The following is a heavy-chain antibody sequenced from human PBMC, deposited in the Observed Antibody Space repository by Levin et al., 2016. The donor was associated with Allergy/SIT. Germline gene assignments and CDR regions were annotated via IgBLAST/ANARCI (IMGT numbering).Heavy chain of an antibody. Sequence: SVKVSCKASGGTFSSYAISWVRQAPGQGLEWMGGIIPIFGTANYAQKFQGRVTITADESTSTAYMELSSLRSEDTAVYYCARDPPPGRGYSYGLPGSWGQGTLVTVSS. V-gene: IGHV1-69*13. CDR2: IIPIFGTA. CDR3: ARDPPPGRGYSYGLPGS. J-gene: IGHJ5*02. D-gene: IGHD5-18*01. CDR1: GGTFSSYA.